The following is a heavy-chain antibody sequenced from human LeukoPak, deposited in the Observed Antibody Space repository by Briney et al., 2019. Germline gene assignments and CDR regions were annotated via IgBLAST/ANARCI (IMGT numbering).Heavy chain of an antibody. J-gene: IGHJ4*02. V-gene: IGHV3-15*07. CDR1: GFTFNNAW. D-gene: IGHD3-22*01. CDR2: IKSKPDGGTR. Sequence: GGSLRLSCAASGFTFNNAWMNWVRQAPGKGLEWVGRIKSKPDGGTRDYAAPVKGRFTISGDDSENMLYLQMNSLTTEDTAVYYCTTYYYDSSGHPYIDYWGQGTLVTVAS. CDR3: TTYYYDSSGHPYIDY.